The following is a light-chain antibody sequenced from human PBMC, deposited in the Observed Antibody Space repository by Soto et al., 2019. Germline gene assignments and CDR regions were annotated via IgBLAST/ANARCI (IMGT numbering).Light chain of an antibody. CDR1: NNDVGGYNY. Sequence: QSALTQPASVYGSPGQSITISCTGSNNDVGGYNYVSWYQQHPGQAPKLIIYEVSDRPSGVSPRFSGSKSGNTASLTISGLQVEDEADYFCTSYTSTIPYVFGSGTKVTVL. J-gene: IGLJ1*01. CDR3: TSYTSTIPYV. V-gene: IGLV2-14*01. CDR2: EVS.